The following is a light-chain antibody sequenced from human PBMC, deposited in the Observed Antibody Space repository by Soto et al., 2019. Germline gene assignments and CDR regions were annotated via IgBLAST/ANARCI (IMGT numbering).Light chain of an antibody. CDR3: QSYDDSLSVHYV. V-gene: IGLV1-40*01. CDR1: SSNIGSTYD. CDR2: VNT. J-gene: IGLJ1*01. Sequence: QSVLTQPPSVSGASGQRVTISCTGSSSNIGSTYDVQWYQQLPGTAPKLLIHVNTDRPSGVPDRFSGSKSGTSASLAITGLQADDEADYYCQSYDDSLSVHYVFGTGTKLTVL.